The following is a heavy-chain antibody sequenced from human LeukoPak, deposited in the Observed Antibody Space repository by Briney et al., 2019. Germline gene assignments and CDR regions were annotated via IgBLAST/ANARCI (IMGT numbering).Heavy chain of an antibody. CDR1: GGSFSGYY. CDR3: ARDLLGYSSGSDY. D-gene: IGHD6-19*01. V-gene: IGHV4-34*01. CDR2: INHSGST. Sequence: SETLSLTCAVYGGSFSGYYWSWIRQPPGKGLEWIGEINHSGSTNYNPSLKSRVTISVDTSKNQFSLKLSSVTAADTAVYYCARDLLGYSSGSDYWGQGTLVTVSS. J-gene: IGHJ4*02.